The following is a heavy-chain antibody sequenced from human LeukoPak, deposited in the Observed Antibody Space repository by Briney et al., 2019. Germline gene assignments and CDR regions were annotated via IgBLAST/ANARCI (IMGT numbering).Heavy chain of an antibody. V-gene: IGHV5-51*01. J-gene: IGHJ5*02. CDR3: ARRGRDWFDP. D-gene: IGHD3-10*01. CDR1: GYSLKSYW. Sequence: GESLKISCKGSGYSLKSYWLGWVRQRPGKGLEWMGIIYPGDSDTRYSPSFQGQVTISADKSISTAYLQWSSLKASDTAMYYCARRGRDWFDPWGQGTLVTVSS. CDR2: IYPGDSDT.